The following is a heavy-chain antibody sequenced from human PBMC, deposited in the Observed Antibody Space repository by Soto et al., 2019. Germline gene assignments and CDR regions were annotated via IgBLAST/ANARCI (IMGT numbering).Heavy chain of an antibody. CDR3: ANDGPSKSGYGSEDSQL. J-gene: IGHJ4*02. D-gene: IGHD3-10*01. Sequence: EGSLRLSCAVSGFRFSSYGMHCVRHSPGKGLEWVALISYDGSRQYYADSVKGRFTISRDNSKTTLDLQLNSLRSEDTGIYNCANDGPSKSGYGSEDSQLWGEGT. CDR1: GFRFSSYG. CDR2: ISYDGSRQ. V-gene: IGHV3-30*18.